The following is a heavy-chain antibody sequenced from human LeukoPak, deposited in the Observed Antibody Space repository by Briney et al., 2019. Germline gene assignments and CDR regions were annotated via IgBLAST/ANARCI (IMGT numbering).Heavy chain of an antibody. CDR2: ISSGGVDT. Sequence: GGSLRLSCAVSGFPFSRNSMSWVRKAPGKGLEWISAISSGGVDTFYADSVQGRFIVPRDISKNTLYLEMNSLRYDDTALYYCAREAAWGNWYFDHWGRGTLVTVSS. CDR1: GFPFSRNS. CDR3: AREAAWGNWYFDH. V-gene: IGHV3-23*01. D-gene: IGHD3-16*01. J-gene: IGHJ2*01.